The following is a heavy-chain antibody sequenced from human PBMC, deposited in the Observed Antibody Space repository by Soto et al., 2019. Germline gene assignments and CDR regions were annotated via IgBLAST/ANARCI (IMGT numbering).Heavy chain of an antibody. CDR2: ISYDGSNK. D-gene: IGHD2-15*01. V-gene: IGHV3-30*18. Sequence: QVQLVESGGGVVQPGRSLRLSCAASGFTFSSYGMHWVRQAPGKGLEWVAVISYDGSNKYYADSVKGRFTISRDNSQNTLYLQMNSLRAEDTAVYYCAKDGGVVVVASPSYYFDYWGQGTLVTVSS. CDR3: AKDGGVVVVASPSYYFDY. CDR1: GFTFSSYG. J-gene: IGHJ4*02.